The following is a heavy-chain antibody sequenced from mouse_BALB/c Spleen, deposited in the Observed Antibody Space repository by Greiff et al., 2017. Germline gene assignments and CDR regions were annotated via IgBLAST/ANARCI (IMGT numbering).Heavy chain of an antibody. CDR2: INPYNGAT. D-gene: IGHD1-1*01. V-gene: IGHV1-26*01. CDR1: GYSFTGYY. CDR3: ARRGDYYGSSYFDY. Sequence: VQLQQSGPELVKPGASVKISCKASGYSFTGYYMHWVKQSHVKSLEWIGRINPYNGATSYNQNFKDKASLTVDKSSSTAYMELHSLTSEDSAVYYCARRGDYYGSSYFDYWGQGTTLTVSS. J-gene: IGHJ2*01.